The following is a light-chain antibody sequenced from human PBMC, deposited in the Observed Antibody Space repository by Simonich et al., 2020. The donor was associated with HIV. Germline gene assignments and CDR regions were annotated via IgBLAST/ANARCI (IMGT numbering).Light chain of an antibody. CDR3: QQYNNWLYT. CDR2: GTT. V-gene: IGKV3-15*01. Sequence: ELVMTQSPATLSVSPGERATLSCRASQSVRSNLAWYQQKPGQAPRPLIYGTTTRATGIPARFSGSGSGIEFTLTISSMQSEDFAVYYCQQYNNWLYTFGQGTKLEIK. CDR1: QSVRSN. J-gene: IGKJ2*01.